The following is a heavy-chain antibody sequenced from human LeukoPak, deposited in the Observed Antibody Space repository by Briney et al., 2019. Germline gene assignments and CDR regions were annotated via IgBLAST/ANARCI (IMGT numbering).Heavy chain of an antibody. V-gene: IGHV4-31*03. J-gene: IGHJ4*02. Sequence: SETLSLTCTVSGGSISSGGYYWSWLRQHPGRGLEWIGYIHYSGYNKNTQYNPSLKSRLTILGDPSQSRNQVYLKLSSATAADTAVYYCARAQNSGYGDVFDYWGQGTLVTVSS. CDR1: GGSISSGGYY. D-gene: IGHD5-12*01. CDR3: ARAQNSGYGDVFDY. CDR2: IHYSGYNKNT.